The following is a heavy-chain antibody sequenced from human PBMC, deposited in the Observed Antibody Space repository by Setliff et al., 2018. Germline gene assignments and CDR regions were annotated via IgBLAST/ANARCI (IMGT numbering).Heavy chain of an antibody. CDR2: IHHTGTT. CDR3: ARAKDGYDFDYFDY. D-gene: IGHD5-12*01. CDR1: DGSIRSGDY. Sequence: SETLSLTCTVSDGSIRSGDYWGWIRQHPGKGLEWIGYIHHTGTTFYNPSLRSRVTISVDTSKNQFSLKLTSLTAADTAVYYCARAKDGYDFDYFDYWGQGAPGTV. V-gene: IGHV4-31*03. J-gene: IGHJ4*02.